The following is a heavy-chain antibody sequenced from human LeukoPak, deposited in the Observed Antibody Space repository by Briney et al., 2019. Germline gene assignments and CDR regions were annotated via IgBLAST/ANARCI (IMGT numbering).Heavy chain of an antibody. D-gene: IGHD3-9*01. CDR3: ARSYYDILTGLEFAYFDY. CDR2: INHSGST. CDR1: GGSFSGYY. V-gene: IGHV4-34*01. Sequence: SETLSLTCAVYGGSFSGYYWSWIRQPPGKGLEWIGEINHSGSTNYNPSLKSRVTISVDTSKNQFSLKLSSVTAADTAVYYCARSYYDILTGLEFAYFDYWGQGTLVTVSS. J-gene: IGHJ4*02.